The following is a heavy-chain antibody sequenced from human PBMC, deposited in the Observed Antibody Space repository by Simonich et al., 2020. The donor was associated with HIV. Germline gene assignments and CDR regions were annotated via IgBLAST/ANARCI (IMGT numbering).Heavy chain of an antibody. CDR2: ISPNSGAT. V-gene: IGHV1-2*02. D-gene: IGHD3-9*01. Sequence: QVQLVQSGAEVKKPGASVKVSCKASGYTLTDYYIHWVRQAPGHGLEWLGWISPNSGATNYLQKFQGRVTMTRDTSISTVYMELSRLRSDDTAVFYCARAYYDILTGYLYFDYWGQGTLVTVSS. CDR3: ARAYYDILTGYLYFDY. J-gene: IGHJ4*02. CDR1: GYTLTDYY.